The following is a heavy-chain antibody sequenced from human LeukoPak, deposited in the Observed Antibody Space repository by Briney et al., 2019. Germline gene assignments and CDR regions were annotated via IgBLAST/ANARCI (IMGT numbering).Heavy chain of an antibody. CDR1: GFTFSDHA. D-gene: IGHD5-24*01. CDR3: VKGRLQLGY. Sequence: GGSLRLSCSASGFTFSDHAMHWVRQAPGKGLEFVSGISSNGGSTFYADSVKGRFTISRDNSKTTLYLQMSSLRSKDTAVYYCVKGRLQLGYWGQGTLVTVSS. J-gene: IGHJ4*02. CDR2: ISSNGGST. V-gene: IGHV3-64D*09.